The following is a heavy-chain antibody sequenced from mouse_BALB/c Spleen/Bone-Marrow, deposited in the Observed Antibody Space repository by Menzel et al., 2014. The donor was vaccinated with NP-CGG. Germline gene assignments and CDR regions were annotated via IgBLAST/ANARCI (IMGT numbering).Heavy chain of an antibody. Sequence: VQLKQSGAELVKPGASVKLSCTASGFNIXDTYMHWVKQRPEQGLEWIGRIDPANGNTKYDPKFQGKATITADTSSNTAYLQLSSLTSEDTAVYYCARWEYYAMDYWGQGTSVTVSP. V-gene: IGHV14-3*02. D-gene: IGHD4-1*01. CDR2: IDPANGNT. CDR3: ARWEYYAMDY. J-gene: IGHJ4*01. CDR1: GFNIXDTY.